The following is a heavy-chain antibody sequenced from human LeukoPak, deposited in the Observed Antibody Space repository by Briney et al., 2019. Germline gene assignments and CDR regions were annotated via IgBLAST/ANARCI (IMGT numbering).Heavy chain of an antibody. D-gene: IGHD1-26*01. CDR2: IKHSGST. V-gene: IGHV4-34*01. Sequence: PSETLSLTCAVYGGSFSGYYWSWIRQPPGKGLEWIGEIKHSGSTNYNPSLKSRVTISVDTSKNQFSLKLSSVTAADTAVYYCARVGGATSDYWGQGTLVTVSS. CDR3: ARVGGATSDY. CDR1: GGSFSGYY. J-gene: IGHJ4*02.